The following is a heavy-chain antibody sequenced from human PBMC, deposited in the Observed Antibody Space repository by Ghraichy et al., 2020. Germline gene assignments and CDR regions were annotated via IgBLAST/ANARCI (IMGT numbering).Heavy chain of an antibody. D-gene: IGHD5-12*01. CDR2: IYYSGST. CDR3: ARGVWLRLYEFDY. V-gene: IGHV4-59*01. CDR1: GDSISTYY. J-gene: IGHJ4*02. Sequence: SETLSLTCTVSGDSISTYYWSWIRQPPGKGLEWIGYIYYSGSTNYNPSLKSRVTISVDTSKNQFSLKLSSVTAADTAVYYCARGVWLRLYEFDYWGRGTLVTVSS.